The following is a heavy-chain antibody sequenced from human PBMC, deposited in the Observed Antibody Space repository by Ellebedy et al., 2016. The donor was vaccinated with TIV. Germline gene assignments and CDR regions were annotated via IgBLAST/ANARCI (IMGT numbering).Heavy chain of an antibody. CDR1: GYPFSSYY. CDR3: ARAGEGEDFNYFAMDV. D-gene: IGHD3-3*01. Sequence: AASVKVSCKASGYPFSSYYIHWVRQAPGQGLEWMGIFNPSGSYTTYAQRFRDRITMTRDTSTSTLFMELSSLRFDDTAVYFCARAGEGEDFNYFAMDVWGQGTTVTVSS. J-gene: IGHJ6*02. V-gene: IGHV1-46*01. CDR2: FNPSGSYT.